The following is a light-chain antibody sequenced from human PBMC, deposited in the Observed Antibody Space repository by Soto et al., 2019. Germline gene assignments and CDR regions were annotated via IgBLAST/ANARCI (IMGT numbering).Light chain of an antibody. Sequence: DIQMTQSPSTLPASVGDRVTITCRASQSISSWLAWYQQKPGKPPKLLINKASSLESGVPSRFSGSESETEFNLTISSLQPDDFATCYCQQYKSHRRTFGQGTKVDIK. CDR2: KAS. J-gene: IGKJ1*01. CDR3: QQYKSHRRT. V-gene: IGKV1-5*03. CDR1: QSISSW.